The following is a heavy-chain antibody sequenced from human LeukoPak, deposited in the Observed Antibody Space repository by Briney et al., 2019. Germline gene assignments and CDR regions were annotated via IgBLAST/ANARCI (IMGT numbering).Heavy chain of an antibody. V-gene: IGHV3-33*01. J-gene: IGHJ4*02. Sequence: GGSLRLSCAASGFTFSSYGVHWVRQAPGKGLEWVAVIWYDGSNKYYADSVKGRFTISRDNSKNTLYLQMNSLRAEDTAVYYCARAGGRYDYVWGSYRYPYFDYWGQGTLVTVSS. CDR3: ARAGGRYDYVWGSYRYPYFDY. CDR1: GFTFSSYG. CDR2: IWYDGSNK. D-gene: IGHD3-16*02.